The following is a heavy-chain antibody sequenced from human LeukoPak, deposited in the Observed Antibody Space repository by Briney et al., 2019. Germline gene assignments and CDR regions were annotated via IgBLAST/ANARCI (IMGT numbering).Heavy chain of an antibody. CDR2: IYYSGTT. CDR1: GGSICSYY. J-gene: IGHJ5*02. V-gene: IGHV4-59*08. D-gene: IGHD6-19*01. CDR3: ARQVREQWLARFDP. Sequence: PSETLSLTCTVSGGSICSYYWSWIRQPPGKGLEWIGYIYYSGTTNYNPSLKSRVTISVDTSKNQFSLKLNSVTAAHTAVYYCARQVREQWLARFDPWGQGTLVTVSS.